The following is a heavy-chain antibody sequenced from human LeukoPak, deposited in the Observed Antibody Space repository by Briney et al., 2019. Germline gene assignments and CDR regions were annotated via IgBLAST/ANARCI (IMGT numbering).Heavy chain of an antibody. Sequence: ASVKVSCKASGYTFTSYYMHWVRQAPGQGLEWMGIINPSGGSTSYAQKFQGRVTRTRDTSTSTVYMELSSLRSEDTAVYYCARVLSPEGYGSGSYWFDPWGQGTLVTVSS. V-gene: IGHV1-46*01. J-gene: IGHJ5*02. CDR1: GYTFTSYY. D-gene: IGHD3-10*01. CDR2: INPSGGST. CDR3: ARVLSPEGYGSGSYWFDP.